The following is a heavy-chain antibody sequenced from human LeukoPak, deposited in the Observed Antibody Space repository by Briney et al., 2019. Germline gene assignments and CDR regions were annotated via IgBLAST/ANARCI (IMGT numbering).Heavy chain of an antibody. CDR2: MNPNSGNT. D-gene: IGHD2-2*01. CDR3: ARDGPRDIVVVPAAFDY. V-gene: IGHV1-8*03. CDR1: GYTFTSYD. Sequence: ASVKVSCKASGYTFTSYDINWVRQATGQGLEWMGWMNPNSGNTGYAQKFQGRVTITRNTSISTAYMELSSLRSEDTAVYYCARDGPRDIVVVPAAFDYWGQGTLVTVSS. J-gene: IGHJ4*02.